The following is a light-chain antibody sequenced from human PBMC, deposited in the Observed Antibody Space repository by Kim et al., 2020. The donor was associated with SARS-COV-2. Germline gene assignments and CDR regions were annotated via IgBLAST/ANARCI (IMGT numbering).Light chain of an antibody. CDR1: KLGDKY. Sequence: VSPGQTARNTCSGDKLGDKYACWYQQKPGQSPVLVIYQDSKRPSGIHERFSGSNSGNTATLTSSGTQAMDEADYYCQAWDSSTAYVFGTGTKVTVL. J-gene: IGLJ1*01. CDR2: QDS. CDR3: QAWDSSTAYV. V-gene: IGLV3-1*01.